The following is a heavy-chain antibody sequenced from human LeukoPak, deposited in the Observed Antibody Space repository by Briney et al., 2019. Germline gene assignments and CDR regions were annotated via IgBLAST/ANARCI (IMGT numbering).Heavy chain of an antibody. V-gene: IGHV4-39*01. J-gene: IGHJ6*02. Sequence: SETLSLTCTVSGGSISSSSYYWGWIRQPPGKGREWIGSIYYSGSTYYNPSLKSRVTISVDTSKNQFSLKLSSVTAADTAVYYCASDHYYYGMDVWGQGTTVTVSS. CDR1: GGSISSSSYY. CDR2: IYYSGST. CDR3: ASDHYYYGMDV.